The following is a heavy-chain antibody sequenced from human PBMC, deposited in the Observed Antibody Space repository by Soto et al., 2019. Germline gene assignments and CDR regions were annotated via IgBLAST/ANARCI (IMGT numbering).Heavy chain of an antibody. CDR1: GFTFSSYA. J-gene: IGHJ4*02. D-gene: IGHD3-16*02. CDR2: ISGSGGST. Sequence: GGYLRLSCAASGFTFSSYAMSWVRQAPGKGLEWVSAISGSGGSTYYADSVKGRFTISRDNSKNTLYLQMNSLRAEDTAVYYCAKDSRMYYDYVWGSYRPPGYWGQGTLVTVSS. V-gene: IGHV3-23*01. CDR3: AKDSRMYYDYVWGSYRPPGY.